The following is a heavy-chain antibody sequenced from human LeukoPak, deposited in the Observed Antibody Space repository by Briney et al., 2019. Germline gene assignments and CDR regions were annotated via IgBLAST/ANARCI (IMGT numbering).Heavy chain of an antibody. CDR3: ASGGYSYGYDAFDI. Sequence: PGGSLRLSCAASGFTFSSYWMSWVRQAPGKGLEWVANIKQDGSEKYYVDSVKGRFTIPRDNAKNSLYLQMNSLRAEDTAVYYCASGGYSYGYDAFDIWGQGTMVTVSS. D-gene: IGHD5-18*01. V-gene: IGHV3-7*01. J-gene: IGHJ3*02. CDR1: GFTFSSYW. CDR2: IKQDGSEK.